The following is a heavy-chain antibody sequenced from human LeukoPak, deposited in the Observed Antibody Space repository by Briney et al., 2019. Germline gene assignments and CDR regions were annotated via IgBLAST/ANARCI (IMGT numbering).Heavy chain of an antibody. CDR3: AREVDAFDI. CDR2: IRYDGSRK. CDR1: AFIFSNYG. V-gene: IGHV3-30*02. J-gene: IGHJ3*02. Sequence: GGSLRLSCAASAFIFSNYGMHWVRQAPDKGLEWVAFIRYDGSRKYYADSVKGRFTISRDNSKNTLYLQMNSLRAEDTAVYYCAREVDAFDIWGQGTMVTVSS.